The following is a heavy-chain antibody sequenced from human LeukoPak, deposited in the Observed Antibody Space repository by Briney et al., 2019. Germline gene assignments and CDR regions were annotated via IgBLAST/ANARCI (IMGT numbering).Heavy chain of an antibody. D-gene: IGHD6-19*01. J-gene: IGHJ4*02. V-gene: IGHV3-74*01. Sequence: GGSLRLSCAASGFTFISYWMHWVRQAPGKGLVWVSRINSDGSGTYYADSVKGRFTISRDNAKNTLYLQMNSLRAEDTAVYYCATYSSGRGRNSDYWAQGTLVTVSS. CDR3: ATYSSGRGRNSDY. CDR2: INSDGSGT. CDR1: GFTFISYW.